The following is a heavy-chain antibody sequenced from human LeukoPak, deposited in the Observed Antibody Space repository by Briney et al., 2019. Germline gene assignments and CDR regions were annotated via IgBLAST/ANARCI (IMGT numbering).Heavy chain of an antibody. CDR2: INGDTT. J-gene: IGHJ4*02. CDR1: GIIFNNDD. V-gene: IGHV3-23*01. D-gene: IGHD6-19*01. Sequence: GGSLRLSCTASGIIFNNDDMTRVRQAPGKGLEWVSSINGDTTFSAASVKGRFTMSRDNAKNTLYLQMNSLRAEDTAVYYCARSGYSSGWYGGEDYWGQGTLVTVSS. CDR3: ARSGYSSGWYGGEDY.